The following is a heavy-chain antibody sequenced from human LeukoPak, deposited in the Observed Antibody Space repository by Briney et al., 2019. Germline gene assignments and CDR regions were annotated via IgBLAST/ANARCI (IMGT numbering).Heavy chain of an antibody. J-gene: IGHJ4*02. CDR2: ISSSSSYI. CDR1: RFTFSSYS. V-gene: IGHV3-21*04. Sequence: GGSLRLSCAASRFTFSSYSMNWVRQAPGKGLEWVSSISSSSSYIYYADSVKGRFTISRDNSKNSLYLQMNSLRAEDTALYYCAKDMEGRGSYGFGYYFDYWGQGTLVTVSS. D-gene: IGHD5-18*01. CDR3: AKDMEGRGSYGFGYYFDY.